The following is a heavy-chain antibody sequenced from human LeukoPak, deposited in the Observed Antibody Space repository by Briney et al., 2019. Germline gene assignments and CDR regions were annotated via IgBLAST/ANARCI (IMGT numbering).Heavy chain of an antibody. Sequence: LRLSCAASGFTFSSYWMHWVRQAPGKGLVWVSRINSDGSITRYADSVKGRFTISRDNAKNTLFLQMNSLRAEDTAVYYCARDPEEYDFWSGYSRGPTFDPWGQGILVTVSS. CDR3: ARDPEEYDFWSGYSRGPTFDP. V-gene: IGHV3-74*01. D-gene: IGHD3-3*01. CDR1: GFTFSSYW. CDR2: INSDGSIT. J-gene: IGHJ5*02.